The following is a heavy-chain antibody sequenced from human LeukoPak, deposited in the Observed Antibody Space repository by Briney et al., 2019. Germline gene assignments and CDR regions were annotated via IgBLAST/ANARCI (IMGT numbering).Heavy chain of an antibody. V-gene: IGHV4-39*05. J-gene: IGHJ4*02. CDR2: IYYIGST. Sequence: SETPSLTCTVSGASISGSGYYLGWIRQPPGKGLEWIGNIYYIGSTYYNASLQSRVTISIDTSKNQFSLRLNSVTAADTAMYYCVKSGGYGLIDYWGQGTLVTVSS. CDR1: GASISGSGYY. D-gene: IGHD1-26*01. CDR3: VKSGGYGLIDY.